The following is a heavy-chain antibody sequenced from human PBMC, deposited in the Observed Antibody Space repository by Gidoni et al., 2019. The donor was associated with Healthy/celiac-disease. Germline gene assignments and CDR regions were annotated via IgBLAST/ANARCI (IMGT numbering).Heavy chain of an antibody. Sequence: QVQLVQSGAEVTKPGSSVKVSCKASGGTFSSYAISWVRQAPGQGLEWMGGIIPIFGTANYAQKFQGRVTITADESTSTAYMELSSLRSEDTAVYYCARDGYCSSTSCYSIPFDYWGQGTLVTVSS. D-gene: IGHD2-2*02. V-gene: IGHV1-69*01. CDR3: ARDGYCSSTSCYSIPFDY. CDR1: GGTFSSYA. J-gene: IGHJ4*02. CDR2: IIPIFGTA.